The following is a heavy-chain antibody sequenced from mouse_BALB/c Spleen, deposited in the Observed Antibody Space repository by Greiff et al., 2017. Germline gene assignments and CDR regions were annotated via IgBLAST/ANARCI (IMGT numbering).Heavy chain of an antibody. D-gene: IGHD2-12*01. CDR3: ARIEDYSYFAY. CDR2: IWWNDNK. J-gene: IGHJ3*01. Sequence: QVTLKVSGPGILQPSQTLSLTCSFSGFSLSTYGIGVGWIRQPSGKGLEWLAHIWWNDNKYYNTALKSRLTISKDTSNNQVFLKIASVDTADTATYYCARIEDYSYFAYWGQGTLVTVSA. V-gene: IGHV8-11*01. CDR1: GFSLSTYGIG.